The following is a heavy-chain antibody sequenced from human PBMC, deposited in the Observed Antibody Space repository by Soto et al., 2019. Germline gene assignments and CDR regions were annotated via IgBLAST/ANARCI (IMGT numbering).Heavy chain of an antibody. CDR3: AKYRRTDAEGYTFDY. D-gene: IGHD2-15*01. V-gene: IGHV4-59*01. J-gene: IGHJ4*02. CDR2: VYHIGSTTST. CDR1: GDSISGYY. Sequence: PSETLSLTCIVSGDSISGYYWSWIRQSPEKGLQWIGYVYHIGSTTSTNYNPSLSGRVTISVDMSQNQFSLQMYSATAADTAVYFCAKYRRTDAEGYTFDYWGQGALVTVSS.